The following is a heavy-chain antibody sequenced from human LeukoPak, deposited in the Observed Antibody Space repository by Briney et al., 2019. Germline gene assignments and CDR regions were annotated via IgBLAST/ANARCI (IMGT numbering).Heavy chain of an antibody. CDR3: ARGVVGTLHY. CDR1: GFTVSSNY. J-gene: IGHJ4*02. D-gene: IGHD2-2*01. V-gene: IGHV3-53*01. CDR2: IYGGGST. Sequence: GGSLRLSCAASGFTVSSNYMAWVRQAPGKGLDWVSTIYGGGSTYYVDSVKGRFTISRDNSKNTLYLQMNSLRAEDTAVYYCARGVVGTLHYWGQGALVTVSS.